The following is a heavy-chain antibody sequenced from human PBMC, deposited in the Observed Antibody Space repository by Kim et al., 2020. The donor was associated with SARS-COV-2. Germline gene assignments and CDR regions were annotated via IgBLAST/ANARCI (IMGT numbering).Heavy chain of an antibody. D-gene: IGHD6-6*01. Sequence: SETLSLTCTVSGGSISSSFWSWIRQPPGKGLEWIGYIYYNGNTNYNPSLKSRVTISVDTSKNQFSLKLSSVTAADTAVYYCARGWAARPGTLDYWGQGTLVTVSS. V-gene: IGHV4-59*01. CDR2: IYYNGNT. J-gene: IGHJ4*02. CDR3: ARGWAARPGTLDY. CDR1: GGSISSSF.